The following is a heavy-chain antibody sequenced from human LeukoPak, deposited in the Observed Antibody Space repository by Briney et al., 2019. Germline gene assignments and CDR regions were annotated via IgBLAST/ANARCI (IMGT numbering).Heavy chain of an antibody. J-gene: IGHJ5*02. CDR3: ARAEAAASGCWFDP. Sequence: SQTLSLTCTVSGGSISSGGYSWSWIRQHPGKGLEWIGYIYYSGSTYYNPSLKSRVTISVDTSKNQFSLKLSSVTAAGTAVYYCARAEAAASGCWFDPWGQGTLVTVSS. D-gene: IGHD2-2*01. V-gene: IGHV4-31*03. CDR1: GGSISSGGYS. CDR2: IYYSGST.